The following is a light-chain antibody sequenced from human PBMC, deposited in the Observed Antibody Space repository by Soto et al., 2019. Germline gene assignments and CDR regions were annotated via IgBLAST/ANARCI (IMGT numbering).Light chain of an antibody. Sequence: EIVLTQSPATLSLSPGESATLSCRTSQSVSSNSLAWHQQKPGQAPRLLMYAASSRAAGIPDRFSGSGSGTDFTLTISRLAPEDFAVYYCQQHGSWGITFGPGTKVDI. CDR1: QSVSSNS. CDR3: QQHGSWGIT. CDR2: AAS. V-gene: IGKV3-20*01. J-gene: IGKJ3*01.